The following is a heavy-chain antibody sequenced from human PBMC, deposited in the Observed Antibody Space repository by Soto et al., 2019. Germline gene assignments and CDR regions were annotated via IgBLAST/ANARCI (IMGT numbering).Heavy chain of an antibody. D-gene: IGHD3-10*01. Sequence: QVQVQESGPGLVKPSQTLSLKCSVSGGSIGSRDYYWSWIRQHPEKGLEWIGYIYYNGNTDYNPSLGGRPTMSLDTSMNEFSLKLTSVTAADTAVYYCARDKGGAALKGSGMDVWGQGTTVTVS. V-gene: IGHV4-31*02. CDR3: ARDKGGAALKGSGMDV. J-gene: IGHJ6*02. CDR1: GGSIGSRDYY. CDR2: IYYNGNT.